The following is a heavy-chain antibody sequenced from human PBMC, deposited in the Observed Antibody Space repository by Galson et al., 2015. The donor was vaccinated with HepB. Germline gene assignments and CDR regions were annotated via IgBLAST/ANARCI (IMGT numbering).Heavy chain of an antibody. V-gene: IGHV3-30*02. D-gene: IGHD5-12*01. CDR2: IRYDGSVK. J-gene: IGHJ4*02. Sequence: SLRLSCAVSGFTFSNYGMHWVRQAPGKGLEWVAYIRYDGSVKYYGDSVKGRFAISRDNSENTLYLQMNSLRAEDTAVYYCARNTPSSGYHGLHYGGQGTLVTVSS. CDR3: ARNTPSSGYHGLHY. CDR1: GFTFSNYG.